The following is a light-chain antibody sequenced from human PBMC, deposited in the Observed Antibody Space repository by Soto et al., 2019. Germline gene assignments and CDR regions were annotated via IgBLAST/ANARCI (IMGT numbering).Light chain of an antibody. J-gene: IGKJ5*01. Sequence: EIVLTQSPVTLALSPGERATLSRRATRSVNNFVAWYQQKPGQAPSLLISDASNRATGTPDRFSGSGSGTDFTLTISRLEPEDFAVYYCQQYGSSVSFGQGTRLEIK. CDR3: QQYGSSVS. V-gene: IGKV3-20*01. CDR1: RSVNNF. CDR2: DAS.